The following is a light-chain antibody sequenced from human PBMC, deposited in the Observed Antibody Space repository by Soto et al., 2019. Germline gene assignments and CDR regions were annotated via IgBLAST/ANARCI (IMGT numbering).Light chain of an antibody. V-gene: IGLV1-40*01. CDR1: SSNIGAGYD. CDR3: QSYDSSLSGVI. J-gene: IGLJ2*01. Sequence: QPVLTQPPSVSGAPGQRVTISCTGSSSNIGAGYDVQWYQQLPGAAPKLLMYGNINRPSGIPDRFSGSKSGTSASLAITGRQAEDEADYYCQSYDSSLSGVIFGGGTKVTVL. CDR2: GNI.